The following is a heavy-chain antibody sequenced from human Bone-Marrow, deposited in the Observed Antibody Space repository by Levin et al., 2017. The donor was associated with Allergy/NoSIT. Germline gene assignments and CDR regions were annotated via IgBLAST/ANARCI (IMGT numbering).Heavy chain of an antibody. V-gene: IGHV1-8*01. CDR1: GHTFSSYD. CDR3: ARVNGASWFGP. Sequence: GESLKISCKASGHTFSSYDINWVRQASGQGLEWLGWMNFNSGNTGYAQKFQGRVTMTSDTSINTAYMELSSLMSDDTAVYFCARVNGASWFGPWGQGTLVTVSS. CDR2: MNFNSGNT. D-gene: IGHD2-8*01. J-gene: IGHJ5*02.